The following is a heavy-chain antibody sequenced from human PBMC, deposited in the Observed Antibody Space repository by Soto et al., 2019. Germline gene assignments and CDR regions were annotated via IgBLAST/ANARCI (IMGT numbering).Heavy chain of an antibody. CDR1: GFTFSSYW. CDR3: VRDNWNSY. D-gene: IGHD1-7*01. Sequence: EVQLVESGGGLVQPGGSVRLSCAASGFTFSSYWMHWVRQAPGKGLMWVSRIHNDGSTTRYADSVKGRFTISRDNAKNTLYLQMSSLRVEDTAVYYCVRDNWNSYWGQASLVTVSS. J-gene: IGHJ4*01. CDR2: IHNDGSTT. V-gene: IGHV3-74*01.